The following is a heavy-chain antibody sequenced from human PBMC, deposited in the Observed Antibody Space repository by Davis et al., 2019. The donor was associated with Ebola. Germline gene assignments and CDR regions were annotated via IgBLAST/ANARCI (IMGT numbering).Heavy chain of an antibody. V-gene: IGHV5-51*01. Sequence: GGPLRLSCKGPGYTFPSYWTAWVRQMPGKGLEWMGIIYPGDSDTRYSPSFQGQVTISADKSISTAYRQWSSLKASDTAMYYCARHQGVGARHGMDVWGQGTTVTVSS. D-gene: IGHD1-26*01. CDR1: GYTFPSYW. CDR2: IYPGDSDT. CDR3: ARHQGVGARHGMDV. J-gene: IGHJ6*02.